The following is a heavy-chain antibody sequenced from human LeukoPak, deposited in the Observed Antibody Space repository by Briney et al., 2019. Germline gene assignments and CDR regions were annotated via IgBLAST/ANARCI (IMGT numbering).Heavy chain of an antibody. CDR2: ISSSSSYI. J-gene: IGHJ6*03. Sequence: GGSLRLSCAASGFTFSSYSMNWVRQAPGKGLEWVSSISSSSSYIYYADSVKGRFTISRDNAKNSLYLQMNSLRAEDTAAYYCARDQVRNYYYYMDVWGKGTTVTVSS. D-gene: IGHD4/OR15-4a*01. CDR3: ARDQVRNYYYYMDV. CDR1: GFTFSSYS. V-gene: IGHV3-21*01.